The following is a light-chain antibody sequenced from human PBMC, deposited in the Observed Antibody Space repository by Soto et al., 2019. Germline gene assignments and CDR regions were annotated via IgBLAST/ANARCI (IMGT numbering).Light chain of an antibody. CDR3: SSYTSSITYV. V-gene: IGLV2-14*01. J-gene: IGLJ1*01. Sequence: QSALTQPASVSGSPGQSIAISCTGTTSDVGAYNYVSWYQQHPGKAPKLMIYQVSNRPSGVSNRFSGSKSGNTASLTISGLQDEDEPDYYCSSYTSSITYVFGTGTKLTFL. CDR2: QVS. CDR1: TSDVGAYNY.